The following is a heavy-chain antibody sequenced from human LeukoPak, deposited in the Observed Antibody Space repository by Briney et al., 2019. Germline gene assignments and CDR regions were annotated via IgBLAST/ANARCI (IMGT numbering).Heavy chain of an antibody. CDR2: IYYSGST. CDR3: ARGRGRPIQLWLPYYFDY. Sequence: XETLSLTCTVSGGSISSSSYYWGWIRQPPGKGLEWIGYIYYSGSTNYNPSLKSRVTISVDTSKNQFSLKLSSVTAADTAVYYCARGRGRPIQLWLPYYFDYWGQGTLVTVSS. V-gene: IGHV4-61*05. J-gene: IGHJ4*02. D-gene: IGHD5-18*01. CDR1: GGSISSSSYY.